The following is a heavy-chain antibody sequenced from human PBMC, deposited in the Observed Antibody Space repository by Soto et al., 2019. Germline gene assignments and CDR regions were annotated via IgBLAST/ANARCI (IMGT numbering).Heavy chain of an antibody. CDR2: ISGSGGST. V-gene: IGHV3-23*01. CDR1: GFSFSSYA. D-gene: IGHD2-15*01. CDR3: AKPPPTRGFFFDS. J-gene: IGHJ4*02. Sequence: EVQLLESGGGLVQPGGSLRLSCAASGFSFSSYAMSWVRQAPGKGLEWVSAISGSGGSTYYADSVKGRFTISRDNSKNPLYLKMTTRRAEDTAVYYGAKPPPTRGFFFDSWGQETLFTVPS.